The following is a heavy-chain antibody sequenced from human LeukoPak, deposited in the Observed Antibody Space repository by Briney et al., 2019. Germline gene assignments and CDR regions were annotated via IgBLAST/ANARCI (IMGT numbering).Heavy chain of an antibody. CDR1: GGSISSYY. D-gene: IGHD3-3*01. J-gene: IGHJ6*04. V-gene: IGHV4-4*07. CDR3: ATVLRFLEWPFRMDV. Sequence: SETLSLTCTVSGGSISSYYWSWIRQPAGKGLEWIGRIYTSGSTNYNPSLKSRVTISVDMSKNQFSLKLTSVTTADTAVYYCATVLRFLEWPFRMDVWGKGTTVTVSS. CDR2: IYTSGST.